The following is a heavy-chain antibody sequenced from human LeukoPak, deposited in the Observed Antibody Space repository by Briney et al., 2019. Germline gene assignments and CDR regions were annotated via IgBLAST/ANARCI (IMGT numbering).Heavy chain of an antibody. J-gene: IGHJ4*02. Sequence: TLTLPCTVSGDSLSRGSYYGLWIPQPAGRGREWIGRIYTSGSTNYNTSLKSRVTISVDTYKNQFSLKLRSVTAADTALYYCAREVGRAVVWDWGQGTLVTVSS. CDR2: IYTSGST. V-gene: IGHV4-61*02. CDR3: AREVGRAVVWD. CDR1: GDSLSRGSYY. D-gene: IGHD6-19*01.